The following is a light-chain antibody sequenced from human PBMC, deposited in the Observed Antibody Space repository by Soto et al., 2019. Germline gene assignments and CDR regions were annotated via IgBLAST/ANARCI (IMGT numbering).Light chain of an antibody. J-gene: IGLJ2*01. CDR3: SSYTRISTSVV. CDR2: DVS. Sequence: QSALTQPASVSGSPGQSITISCTGTSSDVGGYNYVSWYQQHPGKAPKLMIYDVSNRPSGVSNRFSGSKSGNTASLTISGLQAEYEADYYCSSYTRISTSVVFGGGTQLTVL. V-gene: IGLV2-14*01. CDR1: SSDVGGYNY.